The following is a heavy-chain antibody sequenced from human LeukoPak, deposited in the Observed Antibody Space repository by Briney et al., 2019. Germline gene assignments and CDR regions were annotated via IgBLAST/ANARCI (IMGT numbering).Heavy chain of an antibody. CDR2: IYHSGST. CDR1: GYSISSGYY. Sequence: SETLSLTCAVSGYSISSGYYWGWIRQPPGTGLEWIGSIYHSGSTYYNPSLKSRVTISADTSKNQFSLKLSSVTAADTAVYYCARGGYSSSQYYFDYWGQGTLVTVSS. CDR3: ARGGYSSSQYYFDY. V-gene: IGHV4-38-2*01. D-gene: IGHD6-13*01. J-gene: IGHJ4*02.